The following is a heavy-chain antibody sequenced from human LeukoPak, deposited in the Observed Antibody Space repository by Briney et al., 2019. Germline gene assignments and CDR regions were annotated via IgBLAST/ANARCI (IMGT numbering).Heavy chain of an antibody. Sequence: GGSLRLSCAASGFTFSSYAMSWVRQAPGKGLEWVSAISGSGGSTYYADSVKGRFTISRDSSKNTLYLQMNSLRAEDTAVYYCAKDQSRVPAAVPDYYYYGMDVWGKGTTVTVSS. D-gene: IGHD2-2*01. J-gene: IGHJ6*04. V-gene: IGHV3-23*01. CDR1: GFTFSSYA. CDR3: AKDQSRVPAAVPDYYYYGMDV. CDR2: ISGSGGST.